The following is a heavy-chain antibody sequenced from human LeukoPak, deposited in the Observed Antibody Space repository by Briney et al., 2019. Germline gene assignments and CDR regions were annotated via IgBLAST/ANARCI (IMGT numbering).Heavy chain of an antibody. V-gene: IGHV4-38-2*01. CDR1: GYSITSTYW. CDR3: ARVGGDDSTGHYSVDY. J-gene: IGHJ4*02. Sequence: TSETLSLTCAVSGYSITSTYWWGWIRQTPGRGLEWIGSLHHSGSTSYSPSLKSRVTISVDTSKNQFSLRLSSVTAAGTAVYYCARVGGDDSTGHYSVDYWGQGTLVTVSS. D-gene: IGHD3-22*01. CDR2: LHHSGST.